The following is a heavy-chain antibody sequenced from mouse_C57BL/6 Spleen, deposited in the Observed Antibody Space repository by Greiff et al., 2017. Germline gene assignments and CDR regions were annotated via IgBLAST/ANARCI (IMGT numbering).Heavy chain of an antibody. CDR2: ISNGGGST. CDR3: ARQGYYGSRGNYFDY. Sequence: EVKLMEPGGGLVQPGGSLKLSCAASGFTFSDYYMYWVRQTPEKRLEWVAYISNGGGSTYYPDTVKGRFTISRDNAKNTLYLQMSRLKYEDTAMYYCARQGYYGSRGNYFDYWGQGTTLTVSS. CDR1: GFTFSDYY. D-gene: IGHD1-1*01. J-gene: IGHJ2*01. V-gene: IGHV5-12*01.